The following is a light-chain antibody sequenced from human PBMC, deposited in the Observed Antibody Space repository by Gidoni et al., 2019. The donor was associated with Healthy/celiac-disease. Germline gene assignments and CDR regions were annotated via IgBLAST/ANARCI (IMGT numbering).Light chain of an antibody. Sequence: QSVLTQTPSVSGAPGQRVTISCTGSSANIGAGYDVHWYQQLPGTAPKLLIYGNSNRPSGVPDRFSGSKSGTSASLAITGLQAEDEADYYSQSYDSSLSEGVFGGGTKLTVL. CDR2: GNS. CDR3: QSYDSSLSEGV. CDR1: SANIGAGYD. V-gene: IGLV1-40*01. J-gene: IGLJ2*01.